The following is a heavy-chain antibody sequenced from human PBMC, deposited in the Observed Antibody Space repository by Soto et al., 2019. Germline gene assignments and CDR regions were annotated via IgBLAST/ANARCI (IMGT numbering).Heavy chain of an antibody. J-gene: IGHJ4*02. Sequence: EVQLVESGGGLVQPGESLRLSCAASGFSISSYWMNWVRQAPGKGLEWVAIIRKDGGEKYYVDSVEGRFTISRDNAKNSLYLQMNSPRGEGTAVYYCAAGSGWLIDYWGRGTLVTVSS. CDR1: GFSISSYW. D-gene: IGHD6-19*01. CDR2: IRKDGGEK. CDR3: AAGSGWLIDY. V-gene: IGHV3-7*03.